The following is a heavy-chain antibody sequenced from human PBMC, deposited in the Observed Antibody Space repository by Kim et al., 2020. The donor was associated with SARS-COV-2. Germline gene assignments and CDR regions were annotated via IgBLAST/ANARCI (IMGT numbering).Heavy chain of an antibody. CDR2: I. V-gene: IGHV3-21*01. Sequence: IYHEDSVKGPYTISRAHAKNSLYLQMNSLRAEDTAVYYCARDARTVDFDYWGQGTLVTVSS. CDR3: ARDARTVDFDY. J-gene: IGHJ4*02.